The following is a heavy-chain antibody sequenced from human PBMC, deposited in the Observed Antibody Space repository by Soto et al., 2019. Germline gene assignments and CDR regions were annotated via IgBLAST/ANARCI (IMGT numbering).Heavy chain of an antibody. D-gene: IGHD1-26*01. CDR2: IYPGDSDT. CDR1: GYIFTSYW. J-gene: IGHJ6*02. V-gene: IGHV5-51*01. CDR3: ARHEGDVGPYGMDD. Sequence: PGESLKISCKGSGYIFTSYWIGWVRQMPGKGLEWMGIIYPGDSDTRYNTSLQAHVTISADKSISTASLQRSSLTASDTATDYYARHEGDVGPYGMDDWGQGTTVTVSS.